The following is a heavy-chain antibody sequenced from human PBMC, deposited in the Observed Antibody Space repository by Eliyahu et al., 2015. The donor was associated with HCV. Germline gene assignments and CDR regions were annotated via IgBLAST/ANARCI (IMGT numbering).Heavy chain of an antibody. J-gene: IGHJ4*02. CDR3: ARDGPAAVPLDY. V-gene: IGHV3-74*01. CDR1: GFTFSSYW. CDR2: INSDGTST. D-gene: IGHD2-2*01. Sequence: EVQLVESGGGLVQPGGSLRLSCAASGFTFSSYWMHWVRQAPGKGLVWVSHINSDGTSTSYADSVRGRFTISRDNAKNTLYLQMNSLRAEDTAVYYCARDGPAAVPLDYWGQGTLVTVSS.